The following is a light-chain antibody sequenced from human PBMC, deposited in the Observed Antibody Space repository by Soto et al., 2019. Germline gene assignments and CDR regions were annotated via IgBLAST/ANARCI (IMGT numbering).Light chain of an antibody. CDR3: AAWDDSLNAWV. CDR1: NSNIGINT. J-gene: IGLJ3*02. CDR2: SSN. Sequence: QSVLTQPPSASGTPGKRVTISCSGSNSNIGINTVNWYQQLPGTAPKLLLYSSNKRPSGVPDRFSGSKSGTSASLAISGLQSEDEADYYCAAWDDSLNAWVFGGGTKLTVL. V-gene: IGLV1-44*01.